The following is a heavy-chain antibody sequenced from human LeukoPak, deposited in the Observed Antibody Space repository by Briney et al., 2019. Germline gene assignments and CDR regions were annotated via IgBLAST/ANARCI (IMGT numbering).Heavy chain of an antibody. V-gene: IGHV4-38-2*02. CDR2: ISHRGTA. D-gene: IGHD6-19*01. Sequence: SETLSLTCVVSGYSISTGYYWGWLRQPPGKGLEWIGRISHRGTAYYNPSLESRVTISGDTSNNQLLLNLRSLTATDTAVYYCARDQWLLPFDPWGQGTLVTVSS. CDR1: GYSISTGYY. J-gene: IGHJ5*02. CDR3: ARDQWLLPFDP.